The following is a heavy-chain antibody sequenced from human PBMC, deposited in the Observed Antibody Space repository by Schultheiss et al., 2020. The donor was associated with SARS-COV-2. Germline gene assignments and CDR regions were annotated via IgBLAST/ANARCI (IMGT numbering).Heavy chain of an antibody. J-gene: IGHJ4*02. CDR3: AADDSSGYYYDPV. CDR2: INHSGST. V-gene: IGHV4-39*07. CDR1: RGSITSGNYF. Sequence: SETLSLTCTVSRGSITSGNYFWSWIRQHPGKGLEWIGEINHSGSTNYNPSLKSRVTISVDTSKNQFSLKLSSVTAADTAVYYCAADDSSGYYYDPVWGQGTLVTVSS. D-gene: IGHD3-22*01.